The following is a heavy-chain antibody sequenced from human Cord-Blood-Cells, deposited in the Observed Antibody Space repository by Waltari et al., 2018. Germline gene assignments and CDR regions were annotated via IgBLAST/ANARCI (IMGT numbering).Heavy chain of an antibody. CDR3: AKGYYYFDY. CDR1: GGSFSGYY. D-gene: IGHD3-22*01. V-gene: IGHV4-34*01. Sequence: QVQLQQWGAGLLKPSETLSLTCAVYGGSFSGYYWSWIRQPPGKGLEWIGEINHSGSTNYNPSHKRRVTISVDTSKTQFSLKLSSVTAADTAVYYCAKGYYYFDYWGQGTLVTVSS. CDR2: INHSGST. J-gene: IGHJ4*02.